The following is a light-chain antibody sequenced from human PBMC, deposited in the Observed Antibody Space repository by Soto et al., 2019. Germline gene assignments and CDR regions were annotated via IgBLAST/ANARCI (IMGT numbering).Light chain of an antibody. J-gene: IGKJ1*01. CDR3: QQFNNWPPGT. Sequence: EIVLTQSPGTLSLSPGERATLSCRASQSVSNNYLACYQQKPGQAPRLLIYGASNRATGIPARFSGSGSGTEFALTISSLQSEDFAVYYCQQFNNWPPGTFGQGTKVDI. CDR1: QSVSNN. V-gene: IGKV3-15*01. CDR2: GAS.